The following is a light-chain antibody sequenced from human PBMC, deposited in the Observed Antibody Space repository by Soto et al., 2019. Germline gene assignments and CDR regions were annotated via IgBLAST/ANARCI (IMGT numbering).Light chain of an antibody. Sequence: EVMLSLSPATLSLSPGERATLSCRASQSVSSSYLAWYQQKPGQAPRLLIYRASARATSVPARFSGSGSGTDFTLTISSLQSEDFAIYYCQQYDKLPTCTFGEGTKV. J-gene: IGKJ1*01. CDR2: RAS. CDR3: QQYDKLPTCT. V-gene: IGKV3D-7*01. CDR1: QSVSSSY.